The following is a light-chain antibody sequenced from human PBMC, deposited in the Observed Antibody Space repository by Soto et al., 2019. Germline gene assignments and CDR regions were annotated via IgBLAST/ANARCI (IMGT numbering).Light chain of an antibody. CDR3: QTWGTGYAV. CDR2: LNSNGSH. Sequence: QLVLTQSPSASASLGASVKLTCTLSSGHSTYAIAWHQQQPEKGPRYLMKLNSNGSHSKGDGIPDRVSGSSSGAERYLTISSLQSEDEADYYCQTWGTGYAVFGGGTQLTVL. V-gene: IGLV4-69*01. CDR1: SGHSTYA. J-gene: IGLJ7*01.